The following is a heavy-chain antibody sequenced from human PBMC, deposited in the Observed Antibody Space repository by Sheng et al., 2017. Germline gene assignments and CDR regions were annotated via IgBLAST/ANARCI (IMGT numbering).Heavy chain of an antibody. CDR3: ARDLEVATPY. D-gene: IGHD5-12*01. Sequence: QVQLVESGGGVVQPGRSLRLSCAASGFTFSSNAMHWVRQAPGKGLEWVAVISYDGSNKYYADSVKGRFTISRDNSKNTLYLQMNSLRAEDTAVYYCARDLEVATPYWGQGTLVTV. CDR2: ISYDGSNK. V-gene: IGHV3-30*04. J-gene: IGHJ4*02. CDR1: GFTFSSNA.